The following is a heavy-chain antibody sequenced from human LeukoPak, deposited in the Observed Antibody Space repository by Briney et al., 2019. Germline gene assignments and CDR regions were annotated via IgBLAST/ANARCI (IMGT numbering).Heavy chain of an antibody. D-gene: IGHD5-12*01. Sequence: HPGGSLRLSCAASVFTISSYVMSWVRQAPGKGLEWVSAITGDSHSTYYADSVKGRFTISRDNSKNTLYVQMNSLRAEDTAVYYCVRDGGYSCYEYWGQGTLVTVSS. CDR3: VRDGGYSCYEY. J-gene: IGHJ4*02. V-gene: IGHV3-23*01. CDR1: VFTISSYV. CDR2: ITGDSHST.